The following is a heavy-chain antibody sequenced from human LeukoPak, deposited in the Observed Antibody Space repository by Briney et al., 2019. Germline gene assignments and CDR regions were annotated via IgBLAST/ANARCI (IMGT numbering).Heavy chain of an antibody. CDR3: ARDQGYCSGGTCYTVLDY. J-gene: IGHJ4*02. CDR2: MNENGSEK. V-gene: IGHV3-7*01. CDR1: GFTFSRYY. D-gene: IGHD2-15*01. Sequence: SGGSLRLSCAASGFTFSRYYMVWVRQAPGKGVEGVAQMNENGSEKQYVDSVKGRFTMSRDNVKSSLFLQMSSLGAEDTAVYYCARDQGYCSGGTCYTVLDYWGQGTLVTVSS.